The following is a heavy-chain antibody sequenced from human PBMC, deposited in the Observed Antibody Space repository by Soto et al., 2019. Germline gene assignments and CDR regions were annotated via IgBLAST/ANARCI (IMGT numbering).Heavy chain of an antibody. CDR2: MNPNSGNT. CDR3: ARERGAAAGLHDAFDI. CDR1: GYTFTSYD. J-gene: IGHJ3*02. Sequence: ASVKVSCKASGYTFTSYDINWVRQATGQGLEWMGWMNPNSGNTDYAQKFQGRVTMTRDTSTSTAYMELRSLRSDDTAVYYCARERGAAAGLHDAFDIWGQGTMVTVSS. D-gene: IGHD6-13*01. V-gene: IGHV1-8*01.